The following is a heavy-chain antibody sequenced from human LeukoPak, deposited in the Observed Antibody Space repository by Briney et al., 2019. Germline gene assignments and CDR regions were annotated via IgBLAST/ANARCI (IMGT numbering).Heavy chain of an antibody. Sequence: SETLSLTCTVSGGSICSGSYYWSWIRQPAGKGLEWIGRIHTSGSTNYNPSLRSRLTISADTSRNQFSLKLSSVTAADAAVYYCAREGSRGSWGQGTLVTVSS. CDR1: GGSICSGSYY. CDR3: AREGSRGS. V-gene: IGHV4-61*02. J-gene: IGHJ4*02. D-gene: IGHD2-15*01. CDR2: IHTSGST.